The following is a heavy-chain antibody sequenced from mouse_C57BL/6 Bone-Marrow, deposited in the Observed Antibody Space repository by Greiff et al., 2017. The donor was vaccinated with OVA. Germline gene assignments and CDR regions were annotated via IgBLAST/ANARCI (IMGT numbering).Heavy chain of an antibody. CDR1: GFSLTSYA. CDR3: ARNKIYYGSSPRYYFDY. Sequence: VKLVESGPGLVAPSQSLSITCTVSGFSLTSYAISWVRQPPGKGLEWLGVIWTGGGTNYNSALKSRLSISKDNSKSQVFLKMKSLQTDDTARYYCARNKIYYGSSPRYYFDYWGQGTTLTVSS. D-gene: IGHD1-1*01. V-gene: IGHV2-9-1*01. J-gene: IGHJ2*01. CDR2: IWTGGGT.